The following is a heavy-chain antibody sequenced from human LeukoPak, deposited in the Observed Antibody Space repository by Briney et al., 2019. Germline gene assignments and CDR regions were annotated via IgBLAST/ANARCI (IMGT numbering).Heavy chain of an antibody. D-gene: IGHD2-2*01. Sequence: ASVKVSCKASGYTFTGYYMHWVRQAPGQGLEWMGWINPNSGGTNYAQKFQGRVTMTTDTSISTAYMELSRLRSDDTAVYYCARGGCSSTSCYDYFDYWGQRTLVTVSS. V-gene: IGHV1-2*02. CDR3: ARGGCSSTSCYDYFDY. CDR2: INPNSGGT. CDR1: GYTFTGYY. J-gene: IGHJ4*02.